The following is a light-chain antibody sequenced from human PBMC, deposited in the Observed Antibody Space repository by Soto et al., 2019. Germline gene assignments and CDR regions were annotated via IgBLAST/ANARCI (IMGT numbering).Light chain of an antibody. CDR2: DVS. CDR3: CSSTTTISLVV. CDR1: SSDVGDYNY. V-gene: IGLV2-14*01. Sequence: QSALTQPASVSGSPGQLITISCTGTSSDVGDYNYVSWYQQHPGKVPKLVMYDVSHRPSGVSNRFSGSKSGNTASLTISGLHDEDDDDYYYCSSTTTISLVVFGGGTKLTVL. J-gene: IGLJ3*02.